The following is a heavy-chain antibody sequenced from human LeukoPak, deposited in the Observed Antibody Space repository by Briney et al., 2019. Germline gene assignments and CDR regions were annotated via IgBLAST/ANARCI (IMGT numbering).Heavy chain of an antibody. CDR1: VSSLISGYY. CDR3: ARKANYYGSGSYFEGTFDY. CDR2: ISHTGTT. J-gene: IGHJ4*02. D-gene: IGHD3-10*01. Sequence: PSETLSLTCSVSVSSLISGYYWSWIRQSPGKGLEWIGYISHTGTTDYNPSLKSRVTFSVDTSKNEFSLKLTSVTAADTAVYYCARKANYYGSGSYFEGTFDYWGQGSLVTVSS. V-gene: IGHV4-59*13.